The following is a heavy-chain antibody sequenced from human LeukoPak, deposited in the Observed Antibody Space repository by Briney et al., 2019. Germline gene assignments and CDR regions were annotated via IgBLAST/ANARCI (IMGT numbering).Heavy chain of an antibody. Sequence: PSETLSLTCTVSGGSISSFYWSWIRQPPGKGLEWIGYMYYGGSPNYNPSLKSRVITSLDTSKKQFSLKLNSVTTADTAVYYRVTGRYSYGWYDHWGQGILVIVSS. CDR2: MYYGGSP. D-gene: IGHD1-26*01. CDR3: VTGRYSYGWYDH. CDR1: GGSISSFY. J-gene: IGHJ5*02. V-gene: IGHV4-59*13.